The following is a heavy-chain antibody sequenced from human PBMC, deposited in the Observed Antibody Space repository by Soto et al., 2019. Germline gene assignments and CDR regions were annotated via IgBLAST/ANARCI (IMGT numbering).Heavy chain of an antibody. CDR2: IHSSGSI. D-gene: IGHD3-22*01. CDR1: GGSISSDDYY. Sequence: SETLSLTCTVSGGSISSDDYYWSWIRQAPGRGLEWIGYIHSSGSIYYNPSLKSRATMSIDTAGNQFSLKVSSVTVADTAAYYCARDLDGLHDDTSGPFPRPGWGQGTLVTV. J-gene: IGHJ1*01. V-gene: IGHV4-30-4*01. CDR3: ARDLDGLHDDTSGPFPRPG.